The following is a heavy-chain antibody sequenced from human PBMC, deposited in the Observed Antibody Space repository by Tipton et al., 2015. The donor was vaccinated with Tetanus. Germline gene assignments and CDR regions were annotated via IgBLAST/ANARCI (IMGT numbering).Heavy chain of an antibody. Sequence: TLSLTCTVSGGSISSGDYYWSWIRQPPGKGLEWTGYIYYSGSTYYNPSLKSRVTISVDTSKNQFSLKLSSVTAADTAVYYCARGNYGDYRIFGTLPPHFDYWGQGTLVTVSS. J-gene: IGHJ4*02. CDR3: ARGNYGDYRIFGTLPPHFDY. CDR1: GGSISSGDYY. V-gene: IGHV4-30-4*01. CDR2: IYYSGST. D-gene: IGHD4-17*01.